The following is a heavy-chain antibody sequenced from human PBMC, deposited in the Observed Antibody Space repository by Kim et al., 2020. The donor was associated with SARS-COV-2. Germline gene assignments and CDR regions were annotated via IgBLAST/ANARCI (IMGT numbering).Heavy chain of an antibody. V-gene: IGHV4-59*13. J-gene: IGHJ4*02. Sequence: SETLSLTCTVSGGSISSYYWSWIRQPPGKGLEWIGYIYYSGSTNYNPSLKSRVTISVDTSKNQFSLKLSSVTAADTAVYYCARHPRTAQWWEPTHYFDYWGQGTLVTVSS. CDR2: IYYSGST. CDR1: GGSISSYY. D-gene: IGHD1-26*01. CDR3: ARHPRTAQWWEPTHYFDY.